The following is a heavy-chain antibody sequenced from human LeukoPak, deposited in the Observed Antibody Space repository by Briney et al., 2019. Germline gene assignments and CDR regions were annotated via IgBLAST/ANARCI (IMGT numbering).Heavy chain of an antibody. D-gene: IGHD6-13*01. CDR2: ISWNSGSI. J-gene: IGHJ4*02. V-gene: IGHV3-9*01. CDR1: GFTFDDYA. CDR3: AKDNGAYSSSWFFDY. Sequence: GGSLRLSCAASGFTFDDYAMHWVRQAPGKGLEWVSGISWNSGSIGYADSVKGRFTISRDNAKNSLYLQMNSLRAEDTAVYYCAKDNGAYSSSWFFDYWGQGTLVTVSS.